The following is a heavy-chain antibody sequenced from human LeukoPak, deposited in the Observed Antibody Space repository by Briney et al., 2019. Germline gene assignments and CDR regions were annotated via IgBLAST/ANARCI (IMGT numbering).Heavy chain of an antibody. CDR1: GYSFTNYW. V-gene: IGHV5-51*01. CDR3: ATGVVSTEYYFDY. D-gene: IGHD3-3*01. Sequence: GESLKISCKGSGYSFTNYWIGWVRQMPGKGLEWMGIIYPGDSDTRYSPSFQGQVTISADKSISTAYLQWSSLKASDTAMYYCATGVVSTEYYFDYWGQGTLVTVSS. CDR2: IYPGDSDT. J-gene: IGHJ4*02.